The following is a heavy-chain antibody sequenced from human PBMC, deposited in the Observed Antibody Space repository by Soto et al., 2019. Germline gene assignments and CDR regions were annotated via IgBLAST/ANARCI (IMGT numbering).Heavy chain of an antibody. V-gene: IGHV4-4*02. CDR2: IYHSGST. D-gene: IGHD1-26*01. CDR3: AAVRGSYYYGMDV. CDR1: GASISSSIW. J-gene: IGHJ6*02. Sequence: QVQLQESGPGLVKPSGTLSLTCAVSGASISSSIWWSWVRQPPGKGLELIGEIYHSGSTNYNPSRKCLVTVSVDQSKNQFSLKLGSVTAADTAFYYRAAVRGSYYYGMDVWCQGTTVTVPS.